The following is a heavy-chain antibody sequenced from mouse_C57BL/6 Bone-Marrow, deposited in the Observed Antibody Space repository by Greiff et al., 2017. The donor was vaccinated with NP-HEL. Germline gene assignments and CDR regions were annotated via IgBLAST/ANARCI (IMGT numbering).Heavy chain of an antibody. CDR2: IHPNSGST. D-gene: IGHD1-1*01. Sequence: QVQLQQPGAELVKPGASVKLSCKASGYTFTSYWMHWVKQRPGQGLEWIGMIHPNSGSTNYNEKFKSKATLTVDKSSSTAYMQLSSLTSEDSAVYYCARWRGYGSSWSDWYFDVWGTGTTVTVSS. CDR3: ARWRGYGSSWSDWYFDV. CDR1: GYTFTSYW. V-gene: IGHV1-64*01. J-gene: IGHJ1*03.